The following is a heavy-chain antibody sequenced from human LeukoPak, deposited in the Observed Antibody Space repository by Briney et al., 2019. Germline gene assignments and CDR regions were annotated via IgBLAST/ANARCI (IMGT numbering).Heavy chain of an antibody. V-gene: IGHV3-48*03. J-gene: IGHJ4*02. CDR3: AREATVTIRMYYFDY. CDR1: GFTFSSYE. Sequence: GGPLRLSCAASGFTFSSYEMNWVRQAPGKGLEWVSYISSSGTTIYYADSVKGRFTISRDNAKDSLYLQMNSLRAEDTAVYYCAREATVTIRMYYFDYWGQGTLVTVSS. D-gene: IGHD4-17*01. CDR2: ISSSGTTI.